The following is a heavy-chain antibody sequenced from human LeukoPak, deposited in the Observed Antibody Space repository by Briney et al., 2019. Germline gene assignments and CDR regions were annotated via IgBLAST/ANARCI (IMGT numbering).Heavy chain of an antibody. CDR1: GFTFSSYA. D-gene: IGHD3-9*01. CDR3: AREPSDSGYTYYFDY. Sequence: GGSLRLSRAASGFTFSSYAMHWVRQAPGKGLEWVAVISYDGSNKYYADSVKGRFTISRDNSKNTLYLQMNSLRAEDTAVYYCAREPSDSGYTYYFDYWGQGTLVTVSS. V-gene: IGHV3-30-3*01. CDR2: ISYDGSNK. J-gene: IGHJ4*02.